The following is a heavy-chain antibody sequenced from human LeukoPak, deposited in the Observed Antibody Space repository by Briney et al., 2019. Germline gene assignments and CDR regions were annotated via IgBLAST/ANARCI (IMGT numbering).Heavy chain of an antibody. CDR2: ILCNRGFV. D-gene: IGHD3-22*01. Sequence: PGRSLRLSCADSGFKCGDYGMHWVRQVPGKGLEWVAGILCNRGFVDYADSVKGRFTISRDNAKNSLYLQMNSLRAEDTAVYYCARYITMIVEAPDAFDIWGQGTMVTVSS. J-gene: IGHJ3*02. V-gene: IGHV3-9*01. CDR1: GFKCGDYG. CDR3: ARYITMIVEAPDAFDI.